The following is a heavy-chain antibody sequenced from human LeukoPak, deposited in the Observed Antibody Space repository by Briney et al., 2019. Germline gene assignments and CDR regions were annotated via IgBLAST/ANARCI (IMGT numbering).Heavy chain of an antibody. V-gene: IGHV3-48*03. CDR3: ARRFRD. Sequence: GGSLRLSCVGSRLTFSGLEMNWVRKAPGKGLEWVSYIKDDGSLKTYADSVKGRFTISRDNAKNSLYLRMNSLRVEDTAIYYCARRFRDWGQGTLVTVSS. CDR1: RLTFSGLE. D-gene: IGHD5-24*01. J-gene: IGHJ4*02. CDR2: IKDDGSLK.